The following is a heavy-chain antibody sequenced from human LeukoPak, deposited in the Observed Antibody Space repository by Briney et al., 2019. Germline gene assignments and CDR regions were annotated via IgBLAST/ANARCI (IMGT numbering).Heavy chain of an antibody. CDR3: AKDRVLRYFDWLFDLDY. CDR2: ISISSNYI. Sequence: GGSLRPSCAASGFTLSRHSMNWVRQAPGKGLEWVSSISISSNYIYYPDSLKGRFTISRDNSKNTLYLQMNSLRAEDTAVYYCAKDRVLRYFDWLFDLDYWGQGTLVTVSS. CDR1: GFTLSRHS. D-gene: IGHD3-9*01. J-gene: IGHJ4*02. V-gene: IGHV3-21*01.